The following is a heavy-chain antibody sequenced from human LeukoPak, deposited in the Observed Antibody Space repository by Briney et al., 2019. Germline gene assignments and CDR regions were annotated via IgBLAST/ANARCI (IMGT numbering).Heavy chain of an antibody. Sequence: PGGSLRLSCAASGFTFDDYAMHWVRQAPGKGLEWVSGISWSSGSIGYADSVKGRFTISRDNAKNSLYLQMNSLRAEDTAVYYCAKAIYSYGYSAFDYWGQGTLVTVSS. CDR2: ISWSSGSI. CDR1: GFTFDDYA. CDR3: AKAIYSYGYSAFDY. D-gene: IGHD5-18*01. J-gene: IGHJ4*02. V-gene: IGHV3-9*01.